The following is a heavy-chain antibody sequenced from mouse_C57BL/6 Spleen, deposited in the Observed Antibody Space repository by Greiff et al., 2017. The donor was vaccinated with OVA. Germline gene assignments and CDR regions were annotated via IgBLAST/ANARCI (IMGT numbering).Heavy chain of an antibody. J-gene: IGHJ2*01. D-gene: IGHD1-1*01. V-gene: IGHV5-4*03. CDR2: ISDGGSYT. Sequence: DVKLQESGGGLVKPGGSLKLSCAASGFTFSSYAMSWVRQTPEKRLEWVATISDGGSYTYYPDNVKGRFTISRDNAKNNLYLQMSHLKSEDTAMYYCARYYVGERYYFDYWGQGTTLTVSS. CDR3: ARYYVGERYYFDY. CDR1: GFTFSSYA.